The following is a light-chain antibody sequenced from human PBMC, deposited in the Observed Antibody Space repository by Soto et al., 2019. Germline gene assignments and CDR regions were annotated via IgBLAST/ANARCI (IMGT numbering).Light chain of an antibody. CDR3: QQYNDWPT. CDR2: GAS. V-gene: IGKV3-15*01. Sequence: EIVMTQSPATLSVSLGERATLSCRASQSVSSNLAWYQLKPGQAPRLLIYGASTRATGIPARFSGSGSGTEFTLTISSLQSEDFAVYYCQQYNDWPTCGQGTKGDIK. J-gene: IGKJ1*01. CDR1: QSVSSN.